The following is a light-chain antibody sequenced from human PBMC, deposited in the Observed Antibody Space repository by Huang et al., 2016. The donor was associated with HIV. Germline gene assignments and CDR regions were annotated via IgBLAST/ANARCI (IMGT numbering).Light chain of an antibody. J-gene: IGKJ3*01. CDR2: AAS. Sequence: IQLTQSPSSLSASVGDRVNITCRASQDISSYLAWYQQKPGKAPKLLIYAASTLESGVPSRFNGSGSGTEFTLTINNLQPEDFATYYCLQLNSYPGTFGPGTNVDV. CDR1: QDISSY. CDR3: LQLNSYPGT. V-gene: IGKV1-9*01.